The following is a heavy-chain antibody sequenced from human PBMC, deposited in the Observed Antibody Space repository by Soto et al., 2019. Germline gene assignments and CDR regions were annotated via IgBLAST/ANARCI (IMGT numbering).Heavy chain of an antibody. V-gene: IGHV3-23*01. CDR1: GFTFSSYA. Sequence: GGSLRLSCAASGFTFSSYAMSWVRQAPGKGLEWVSAISGSGVSTYYADSVKGRFTISRDNSKNMLYLQMNSLRAEDTAVYYCAKEHHYSSSWSEFDYWGQGTLVTVSS. CDR2: ISGSGVST. CDR3: AKEHHYSSSWSEFDY. J-gene: IGHJ4*02. D-gene: IGHD6-13*01.